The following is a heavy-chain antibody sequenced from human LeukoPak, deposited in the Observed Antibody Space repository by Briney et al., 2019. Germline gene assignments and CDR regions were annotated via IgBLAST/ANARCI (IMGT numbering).Heavy chain of an antibody. D-gene: IGHD3-22*01. CDR2: INPSGGST. CDR3: ARGMIDHDAFDI. V-gene: IGHV1-46*01. Sequence: ASVKVSCKASGYTFTGYYMHWVRQAPGQGLEWMGIINPSGGSTSYAQKFQGRVTMTRDMSTSTVYMELSSLRSEDTAVYYCARGMIDHDAFDIWGQGTMVTVSS. J-gene: IGHJ3*02. CDR1: GYTFTGYY.